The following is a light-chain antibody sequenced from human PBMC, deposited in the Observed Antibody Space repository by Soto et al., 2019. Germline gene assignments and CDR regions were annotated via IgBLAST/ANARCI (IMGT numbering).Light chain of an antibody. Sequence: DIVMTQSPATLSVSPGERATLSCRASQSVASNLAWYQQSPGQAPRLLIYGASTRATGVPARFSGSGSGTEVSLSVSSLQSEGFAVYYCHHQSNWPHTFGGGTKVEI. V-gene: IGKV3-15*01. J-gene: IGKJ4*01. CDR3: HHQSNWPHT. CDR2: GAS. CDR1: QSVASN.